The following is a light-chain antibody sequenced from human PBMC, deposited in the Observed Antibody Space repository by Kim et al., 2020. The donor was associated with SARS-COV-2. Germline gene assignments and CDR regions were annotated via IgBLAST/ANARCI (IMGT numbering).Light chain of an antibody. CDR1: SGSIASTY. CDR2: EDY. CDR3: QSYDNSNQV. Sequence: NFMLTQPHSVSESPGKTVTISCTRSSGSIASTYVQWYQQRPGSSPTTVIYEDYQRPSGVPDRFSGSIDSSSNSASLTISGLKTEDAADYYCQSYDNSNQVFGGGTKVTVL. V-gene: IGLV6-57*01. J-gene: IGLJ3*02.